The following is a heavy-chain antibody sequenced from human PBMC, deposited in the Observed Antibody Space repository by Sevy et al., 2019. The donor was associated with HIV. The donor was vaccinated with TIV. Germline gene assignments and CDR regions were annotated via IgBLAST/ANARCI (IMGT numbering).Heavy chain of an antibody. V-gene: IGHV1-69*13. J-gene: IGHJ4*02. D-gene: IGHD3-22*01. CDR3: ARVLSRYYDSSGYHRGVFDY. Sequence: ASVKVSCKASGGTFSSYAISWVRQAPGQGLEWMGGIIPIFGTANYAQKFQGRVTITADESTSTAYMELSSLRSEDTAVYYCARVLSRYYDSSGYHRGVFDYWGQGTLVTVSS. CDR2: IIPIFGTA. CDR1: GGTFSSYA.